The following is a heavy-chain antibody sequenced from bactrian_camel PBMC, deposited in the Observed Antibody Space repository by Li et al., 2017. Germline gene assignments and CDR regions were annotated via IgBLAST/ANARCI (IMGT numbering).Heavy chain of an antibody. J-gene: IGHJ4*01. CDR3: AREPERAYPIIAQMPPYYYQK. CDR2: IDRESRT. D-gene: IGHD8*01. CDR1: GYKVGVHC. Sequence: HVQLVESGGGSVQAGGSLRLSCEANGYKVGVHCMGWVRQASGKEREGVATIDRESRTSYMDSVKGRFTISQDTSKNTVYLQMNDLKPEDTAMYYCAREPERAYPIIAQMPPYYYQKWGQGTQVTVS. V-gene: IGHV3S53*01.